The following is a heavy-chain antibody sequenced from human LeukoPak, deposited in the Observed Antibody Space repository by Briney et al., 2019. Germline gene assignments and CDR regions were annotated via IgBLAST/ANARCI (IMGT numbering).Heavy chain of an antibody. CDR2: IYTSGST. CDR3: AITVNDGYYDILTGPFDY. CDR1: GGSISSGSYY. D-gene: IGHD3-9*01. J-gene: IGHJ4*02. Sequence: SETLSLTCTVSGGSISSGSYYWSWIRQPAGKGLEWIGRIYTSGSTNYNPSLKSRVTISVDTSKNQFSLKLSSVTAADTAVYYCAITVNDGYYDILTGPFDYWGQGTLVTVSS. V-gene: IGHV4-61*02.